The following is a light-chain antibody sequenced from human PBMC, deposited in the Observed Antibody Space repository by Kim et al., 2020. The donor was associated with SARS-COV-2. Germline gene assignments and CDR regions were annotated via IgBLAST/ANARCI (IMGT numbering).Light chain of an antibody. V-gene: IGKV1-5*01. CDR2: EAS. Sequence: SAPLGDRVTITCRYSQSVSSWLSCDQQKPGKAPKLLIYEASSLERGVPSRFSGSGSGTEFTHTNSSLQPDDLETYYWQQYNSFSTFGQGTKVDIK. J-gene: IGKJ1*01. CDR3: QQYNSFST. CDR1: QSVSSW.